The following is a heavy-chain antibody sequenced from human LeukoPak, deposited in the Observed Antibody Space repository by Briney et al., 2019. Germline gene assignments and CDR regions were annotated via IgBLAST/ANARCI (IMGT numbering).Heavy chain of an antibody. CDR3: AKVRQLWSTGGLDY. J-gene: IGHJ4*02. Sequence: GGSLRLSCAASGFTFSSYSMNCVRQAPGKGLEWVSSISSSSSYIYYADSVKGRFTISRDNAKNSLYLQMNSLRTEDTALYYCAKVRQLWSTGGLDYWGQGTLVTVSS. D-gene: IGHD5-18*01. V-gene: IGHV3-21*04. CDR2: ISSSSSYI. CDR1: GFTFSSYS.